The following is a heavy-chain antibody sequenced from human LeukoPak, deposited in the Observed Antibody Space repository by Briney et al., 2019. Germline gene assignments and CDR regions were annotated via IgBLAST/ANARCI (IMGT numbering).Heavy chain of an antibody. CDR3: ARRKRRHYYDSSGHNWFDP. Sequence: SETLSLTCAVYGGSFSGYYWSWIRQPPGKGLEWIGEINHSGSTNYNPSLKSRVTISVDTSKNQFSLKLSSVTAADTAVYYCARRKRRHYYDSSGHNWFDPWGQGTLVTVSS. V-gene: IGHV4-34*01. CDR1: GGSFSGYY. CDR2: INHSGST. J-gene: IGHJ5*02. D-gene: IGHD3-22*01.